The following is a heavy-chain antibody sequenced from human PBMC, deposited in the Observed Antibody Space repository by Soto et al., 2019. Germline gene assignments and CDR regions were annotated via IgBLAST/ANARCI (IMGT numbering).Heavy chain of an antibody. CDR2: INAGNGNR. V-gene: IGHV1-3*01. D-gene: IGHD3-10*01. Sequence: ASVKVSCKASGYTFTSYAMHWVRQAPGQRLEWMGWINAGNGNRKYSQKFQGRVTITRDTSASTAYMELSSLRSEDTAVYYCAREIRFGELEYGMDVWGQGTTVTVSS. CDR3: AREIRFGELEYGMDV. CDR1: GYTFTSYA. J-gene: IGHJ6*02.